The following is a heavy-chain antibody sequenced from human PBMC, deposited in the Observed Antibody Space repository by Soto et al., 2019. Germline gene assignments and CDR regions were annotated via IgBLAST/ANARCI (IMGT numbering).Heavy chain of an antibody. Sequence: GASVKVSCKASGYTFSSYALHWVRQAPGQRLEWMGWINGGNGQTKYSQKFQGRVTFTRDTSASTAYLDLSSLRYEDTAVYYCARDPYYYDSSRYFSGYFHHWGQGTQVTVSS. D-gene: IGHD3-22*01. J-gene: IGHJ1*01. CDR3: ARDPYYYDSSRYFSGYFHH. CDR2: INGGNGQT. CDR1: GYTFSSYA. V-gene: IGHV1-3*01.